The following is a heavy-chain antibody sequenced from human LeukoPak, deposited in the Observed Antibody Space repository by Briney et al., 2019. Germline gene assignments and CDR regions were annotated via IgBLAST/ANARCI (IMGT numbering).Heavy chain of an antibody. Sequence: GGSLRLSCAGSEFTFRSYSMHWVRQASGKGLEGVSSISGSSRDIYYADSVKGRFTISRDNSKNYLYLQMKSLRAEDTALYYCARRGYHDYSGFDYWGQGTLVTVSS. D-gene: IGHD1-26*01. CDR1: EFTFRSYS. CDR3: ARRGYHDYSGFDY. V-gene: IGHV3-21*01. CDR2: ISGSSRDI. J-gene: IGHJ4*02.